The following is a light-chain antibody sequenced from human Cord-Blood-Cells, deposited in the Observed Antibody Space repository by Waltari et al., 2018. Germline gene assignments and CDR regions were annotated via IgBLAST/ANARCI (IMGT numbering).Light chain of an antibody. CDR1: QSVSSD. V-gene: IGKV3-11*01. Sequence: EIVLTQSPPTLSLSPVESATLSCRASQSVSSDLAWYQQKPGQAPRLLIYDASNRATGIPARFSGSGSGTDFTLTISSLEHEDLAVYYCQQRSNWPPWTFGQGTKVEIK. J-gene: IGKJ1*01. CDR3: QQRSNWPPWT. CDR2: DAS.